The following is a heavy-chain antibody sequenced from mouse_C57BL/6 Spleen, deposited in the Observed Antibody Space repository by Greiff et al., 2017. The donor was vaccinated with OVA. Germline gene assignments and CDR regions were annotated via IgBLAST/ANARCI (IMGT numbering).Heavy chain of an antibody. Sequence: QVQLQQPGAELVKPGASVKMSCKASGYTFTSYWITWVKQRPGQGLEWIGDLYPGSGSTNYNEKFKSKAPLTVDTSSSTAYMQLSSLTSEDSAVYYCARGGMGYSNYYAMDYWGQGTSVTVSS. D-gene: IGHD2-5*01. V-gene: IGHV1-55*01. J-gene: IGHJ4*01. CDR3: ARGGMGYSNYYAMDY. CDR1: GYTFTSYW. CDR2: LYPGSGST.